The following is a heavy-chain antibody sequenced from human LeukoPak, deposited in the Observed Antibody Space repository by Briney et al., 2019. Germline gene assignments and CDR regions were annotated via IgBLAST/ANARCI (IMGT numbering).Heavy chain of an antibody. CDR2: ITGSGGST. J-gene: IGHJ4*02. CDR3: AKSRDSSGYYLSYFGY. D-gene: IGHD3-22*01. V-gene: IGHV3-23*01. CDR1: GFTFNNYA. Sequence: PGGSLRLSCAASGFTFNNYAMSWVRQAPGKGLEWVSTITGSGGSTYYADSVKGRFTISRDNSNNTLYLQMNSLTAEDTAVYYCAKSRDSSGYYLSYFGYWGQGTLVTVSS.